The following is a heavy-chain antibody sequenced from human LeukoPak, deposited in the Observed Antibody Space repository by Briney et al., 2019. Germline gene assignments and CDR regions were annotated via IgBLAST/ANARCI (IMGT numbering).Heavy chain of an antibody. Sequence: HGESLKISCKGSGYSFSSYWINWVRQMPGKGLEWMGRIDPSDSYTNYNPSFQGHVTISADKSISTAYLQWSSLMASDTAMYYCARRGYSYGEFDYWGQGTLVTVSS. V-gene: IGHV5-10-1*01. CDR1: GYSFSSYW. CDR3: ARRGYSYGEFDY. CDR2: IDPSDSYT. J-gene: IGHJ4*02. D-gene: IGHD5-18*01.